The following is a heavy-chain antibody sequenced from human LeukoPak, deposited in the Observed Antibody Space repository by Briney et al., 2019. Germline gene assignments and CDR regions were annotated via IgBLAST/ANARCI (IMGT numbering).Heavy chain of an antibody. Sequence: SETLSLTCTVSGGSISSSSYYWGWIRQPPGKGLEWIGSIYYSGSTYYNPSLKSRVTISVDTSKNQFSLKLSSVTAADTAVYYCARVPTTLNYYYYMDVWGKGTTVTVSS. CDR2: IYYSGST. J-gene: IGHJ6*03. V-gene: IGHV4-39*01. CDR3: ARVPTTLNYYYYMDV. CDR1: GGSISSSSYY. D-gene: IGHD4-11*01.